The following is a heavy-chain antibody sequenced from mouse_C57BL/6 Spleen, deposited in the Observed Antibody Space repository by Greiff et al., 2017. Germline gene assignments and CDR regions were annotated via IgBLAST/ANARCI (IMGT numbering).Heavy chain of an antibody. V-gene: IGHV5-16*01. Sequence: EVKLMESEGGLVQPGSSMKLSCTASGFTFSDYYMAWVRQVPEKGLEWVANINYDGSSTYYLDSLKSRFIISRDNAKNILYLQMSSLKSEDTATYYCAREPKDYFDYWGQGTTLTVSS. CDR3: AREPKDYFDY. CDR1: GFTFSDYY. J-gene: IGHJ2*01. CDR2: INYDGSST.